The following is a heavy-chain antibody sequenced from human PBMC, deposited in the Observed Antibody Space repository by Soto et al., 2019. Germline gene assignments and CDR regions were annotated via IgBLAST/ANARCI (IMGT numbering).Heavy chain of an antibody. J-gene: IGHJ6*02. CDR3: ARSISSSWYGVGFVYYYGMDV. CDR2: ISYDGSNK. D-gene: IGHD6-13*01. CDR1: GFTFSSYA. V-gene: IGHV3-30-3*01. Sequence: GGSLRLSCAASGFTFSSYAMHWVRQAPGKGLEWVAVISYDGSNKYYADSVKGRFTISRDNSKNTLYLQMNSLRAEDTAVYYCARSISSSWYGVGFVYYYGMDVWGQGTTVTVSS.